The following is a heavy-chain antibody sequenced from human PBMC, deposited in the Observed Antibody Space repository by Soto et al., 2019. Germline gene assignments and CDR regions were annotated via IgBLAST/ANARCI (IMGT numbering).Heavy chain of an antibody. CDR3: ARGWGYDSTDYYYAY. V-gene: IGHV1-69*01. D-gene: IGHD3-22*01. CDR1: GGSFNRHT. CDR2: IIPIFGTA. Sequence: QVQLVQSGAEVRKPGSSVRVSCKASGGSFNRHTISWVRQAPGQGLEWMGGIIPIFGTANHAQKFEGRVTIIADESTSTVYMELSSLRSDDTAIYYCARGWGYDSTDYYYAYWGQGTLV. J-gene: IGHJ4*02.